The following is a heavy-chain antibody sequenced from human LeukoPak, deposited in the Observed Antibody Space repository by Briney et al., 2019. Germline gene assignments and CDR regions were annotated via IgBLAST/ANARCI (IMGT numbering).Heavy chain of an antibody. CDR1: GGSFSGYY. J-gene: IGHJ4*02. D-gene: IGHD2-2*01. Sequence: SETLSLTCAVYGGSFSGYYWSWIRQPPGKGLEWIGEINHSGSTNYNPSLKSRVTISVDTPKNQFSLKLSSVTAADTAVYYCARGKGYCSSTSCPLGYWGQGTLVTVSS. V-gene: IGHV4-34*01. CDR2: INHSGST. CDR3: ARGKGYCSSTSCPLGY.